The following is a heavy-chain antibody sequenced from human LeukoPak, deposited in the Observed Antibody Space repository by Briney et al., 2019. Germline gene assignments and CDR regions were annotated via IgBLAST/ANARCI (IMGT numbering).Heavy chain of an antibody. J-gene: IGHJ4*02. CDR3: AGDNTILWW. V-gene: IGHV4-59*08. Sequence: PSESLSLTCTVSGGSISSYYWSWIRQPPGKGLEWIGNIFYSGSTIYNPSLKGRVTISVDTSKNQFSLKLSSVTAADTAVYYCAGDNTILWWWGQGTLVTVSS. CDR1: GGSISSYY. CDR2: IFYSGST. D-gene: IGHD2-21*01.